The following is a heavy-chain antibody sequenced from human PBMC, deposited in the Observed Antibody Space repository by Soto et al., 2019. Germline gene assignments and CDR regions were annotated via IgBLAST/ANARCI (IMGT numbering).Heavy chain of an antibody. J-gene: IGHJ5*02. CDR3: ARDRLASDYSNSRYNWFDP. Sequence: GGSLRLSCAASGFTFSSYAMHWVRQAPGKGLEWVAVISYDGSNKYYADSVKGRFTISRDNSKNTLYLQMNSLRAEDTAVYYCARDRLASDYSNSRYNWFDPWGQGTLVTVSS. V-gene: IGHV3-30-3*01. CDR2: ISYDGSNK. CDR1: GFTFSSYA. D-gene: IGHD4-4*01.